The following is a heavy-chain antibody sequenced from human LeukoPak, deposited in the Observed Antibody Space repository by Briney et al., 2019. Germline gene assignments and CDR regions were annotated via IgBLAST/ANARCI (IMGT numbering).Heavy chain of an antibody. CDR3: AREVDIVVVPAAVNWFDP. V-gene: IGHV4-61*02. J-gene: IGHJ5*02. Sequence: PSETLSLTCTVSGGSISSGSYYWSWIRQPAGKGLEWIGRIYTSGSTNYNPSLKSRVTMSVDTSKNQFSLKLSSVTAADTAVYYCAREVDIVVVPAAVNWFDPWGQGTLVTVSS. CDR2: IYTSGST. D-gene: IGHD2-2*03. CDR1: GGSISSGSYY.